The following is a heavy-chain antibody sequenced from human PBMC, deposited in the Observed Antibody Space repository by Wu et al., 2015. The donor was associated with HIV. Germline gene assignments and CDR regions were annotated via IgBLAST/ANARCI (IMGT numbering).Heavy chain of an antibody. CDR3: ARVGRAAVAGTFEYFQH. J-gene: IGHJ1*01. CDR1: GYTFTGYY. CDR2: INPNSGGT. Sequence: QVQLVQSGAEVKKPGASVKVSCKASGYTFTGYYMHWVRQAPGQGLEWMGWINPNSGGTNYAQKFQGRVTMTRDTSISTAYMELSRLRSDDTAVYYCARVGRAAVAGTFEYFQHWGQGTLVHRLL. D-gene: IGHD6-19*01. V-gene: IGHV1-2*02.